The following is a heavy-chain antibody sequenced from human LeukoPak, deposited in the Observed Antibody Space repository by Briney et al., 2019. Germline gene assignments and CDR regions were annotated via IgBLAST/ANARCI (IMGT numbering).Heavy chain of an antibody. CDR1: GYTFTSYG. CDR2: ISAYNGNT. CDR3: ARDRTPLSSSWFIPFAYFDY. D-gene: IGHD6-13*01. V-gene: IGHV1-18*01. Sequence: ASVKVSCKASGYTFTSYGISWVRQAPGQGLEWMGWISAYNGNTNYAQKLQGRATMTTDTSTSTAYMELRSLRSDDTAVYYCARDRTPLSSSWFIPFAYFDYWGQGTLVTVSS. J-gene: IGHJ4*02.